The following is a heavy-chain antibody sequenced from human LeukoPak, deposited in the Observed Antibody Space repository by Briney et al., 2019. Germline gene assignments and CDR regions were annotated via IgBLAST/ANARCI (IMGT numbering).Heavy chain of an antibody. V-gene: IGHV4-59*01. D-gene: IGHD3-10*01. Sequence: SETLSLTCNVSGASISSYYWTWIRQPPGKGLEWIASISDIGSNYNPSLRSRVTTSLDTSKNPFSLNLRSVTAADTAVYYCARDFMVRGDQVNYYYYYMDVWGTGATITVSS. J-gene: IGHJ6*03. CDR2: ISDIGS. CDR3: ARDFMVRGDQVNYYYYYMDV. CDR1: GASISSYY.